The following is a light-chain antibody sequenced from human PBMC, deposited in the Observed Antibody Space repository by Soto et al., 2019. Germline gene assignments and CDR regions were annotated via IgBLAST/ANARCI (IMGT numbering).Light chain of an antibody. CDR1: SSNIGAGYD. CDR2: GNS. CDR3: QSYDSSLSGGV. V-gene: IGLV1-40*01. J-gene: IGLJ3*02. Sequence: QSVLTQPPSVSGAPGQRVTISCTESSSNIGAGYDVHWYQQLPGTAHKLLIYGNSNRPSGVPDRFSGSKSATAASLAITGLQAEDEADYCCQSYDSSLSGGVFGGGTKLTVL.